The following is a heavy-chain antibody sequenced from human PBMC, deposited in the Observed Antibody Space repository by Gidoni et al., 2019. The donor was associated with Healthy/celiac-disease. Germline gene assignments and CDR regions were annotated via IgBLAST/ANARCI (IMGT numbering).Heavy chain of an antibody. Sequence: AASGFTFSGSAMHWVRQASGKGLEWVGRIRSKANSYATAYAASVKGRFTISRDDSKNTAYLQMNSLKTEDTAVYYCTRRVAGSDYWGQGTLVTVSS. D-gene: IGHD6-19*01. CDR2: IRSKANSYAT. J-gene: IGHJ4*02. CDR3: TRRVAGSDY. V-gene: IGHV3-73*01. CDR1: GFTFSGSA.